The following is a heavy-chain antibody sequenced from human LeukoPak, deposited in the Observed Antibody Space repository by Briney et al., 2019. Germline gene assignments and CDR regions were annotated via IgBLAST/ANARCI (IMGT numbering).Heavy chain of an antibody. CDR3: ARWGYSGSYYYFDY. D-gene: IGHD1-26*01. V-gene: IGHV4-59*01. J-gene: IGHJ4*02. CDR1: GGSTSSYF. Sequence: SETLSLTCTVSGGSTSSYFWSWIRQPPGKGLEWIGYVYDSGSKNYNPSLKSRLTISVDTPKNQFSLKLSSVTAADTAVYYCARWGYSGSYYYFDYWGQGALVTVSS. CDR2: VYDSGSK.